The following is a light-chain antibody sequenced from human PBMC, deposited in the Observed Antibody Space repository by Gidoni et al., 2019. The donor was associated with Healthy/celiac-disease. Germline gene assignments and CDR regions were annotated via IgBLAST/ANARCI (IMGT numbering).Light chain of an antibody. CDR3: LQANSFPQT. V-gene: IGKV1-12*01. CDR2: AAS. Sequence: DLQLTQPPSSVSASVRDSGTITCRASQGISSWLAWYQQKPGKAPKLLIYAASSLQSGVPSRFSGSGSGTDFTLNISSLQPEDFATYYCLQANSFPQTFGQGTKLEIK. CDR1: QGISSW. J-gene: IGKJ2*01.